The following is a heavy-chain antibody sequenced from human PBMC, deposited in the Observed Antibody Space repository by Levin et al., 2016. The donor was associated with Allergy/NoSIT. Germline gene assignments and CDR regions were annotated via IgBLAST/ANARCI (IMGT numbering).Heavy chain of an antibody. Sequence: WIRQPPGKGLEWIGSIYYSGSTYYNPSLKSRVTISVDTSKNQFSLKLSSVTAADTAVYYCARLYKKAVAGPYGMDVWGQGTTVTVSS. V-gene: IGHV4-39*01. D-gene: IGHD6-19*01. J-gene: IGHJ6*02. CDR2: IYYSGST. CDR3: ARLYKKAVAGPYGMDV.